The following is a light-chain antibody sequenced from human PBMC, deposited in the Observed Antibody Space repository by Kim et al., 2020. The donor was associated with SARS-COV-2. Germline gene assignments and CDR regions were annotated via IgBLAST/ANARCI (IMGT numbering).Light chain of an antibody. CDR3: QQYGSIPIT. V-gene: IGKV3-20*01. Sequence: LSPGERATLSCRASQSVISNYLAWYQQKPGQAPRLLIYITSTRASGIPDRFSGSGSGTDFTLTISKLEPADFAVYYCQQYGSIPITFGQGTRLE. CDR1: QSVISNY. CDR2: ITS. J-gene: IGKJ5*01.